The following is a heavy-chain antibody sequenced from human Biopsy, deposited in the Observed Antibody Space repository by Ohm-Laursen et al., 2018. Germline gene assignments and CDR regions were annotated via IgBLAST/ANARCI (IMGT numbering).Heavy chain of an antibody. CDR1: GFTFQDHA. Sequence: LRLSCTASGFTFQDHAMHWVRQAPGKGLEWVSGISWNSGSINYAVSVQGRFTISRDNAKNSLYLQINSLRVEDTALYFCARLGELHGLWYFDFWGQGALVTVSS. V-gene: IGHV3-9*01. CDR3: ARLGELHGLWYFDF. CDR2: ISWNSGSI. J-gene: IGHJ4*02. D-gene: IGHD2-21*01.